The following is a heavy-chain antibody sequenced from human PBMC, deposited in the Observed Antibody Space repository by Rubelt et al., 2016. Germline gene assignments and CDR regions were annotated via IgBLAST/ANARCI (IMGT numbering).Heavy chain of an antibody. CDR2: ISPGDSDT. D-gene: IGHD1-26*01. CDR3: ARLRGSPQAAAFDI. Sequence: EVQLVQSGAEVKKPGESLKISCKGSGYSFTSYWIGWVRQIPGKGLEWLGIISPGDSDTRYSPSCQGQFTISADKSISSSYLQWSSLKASDTAMYYCARLRGSPQAAAFDIWGQGTMVTVSS. CDR1: GYSFTSYW. J-gene: IGHJ3*02. V-gene: IGHV5-51*01.